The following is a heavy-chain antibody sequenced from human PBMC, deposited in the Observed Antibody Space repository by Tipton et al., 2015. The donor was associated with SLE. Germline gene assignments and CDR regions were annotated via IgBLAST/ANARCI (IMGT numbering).Heavy chain of an antibody. CDR1: GGSISSYY. CDR2: MYYSGST. Sequence: TLSLTCTVSGGSISSYYWSWIRQPPGKGLEWIGYMYYSGSTNYNPSLKSRVTISVDTSKNQFSLKLSSVTAADTAVYYCARGLPKYCFDYWGQGTLVTVSS. CDR3: ARGLPKYCFDY. V-gene: IGHV4-59*12. J-gene: IGHJ4*02.